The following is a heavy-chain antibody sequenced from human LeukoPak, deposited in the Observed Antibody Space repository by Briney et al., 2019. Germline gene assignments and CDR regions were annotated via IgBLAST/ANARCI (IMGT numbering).Heavy chain of an antibody. V-gene: IGHV3-9*01. D-gene: IGHD5-18*01. CDR3: AKALGGYSYGFSFDY. Sequence: ICWNCVSIGYADSVKGRFTISRHNAQNSLYLQMNSLRAEDTALYYCAKALGGYSYGFSFDYWGQGTLVTVSS. J-gene: IGHJ4*02. CDR2: ICWNCVSI.